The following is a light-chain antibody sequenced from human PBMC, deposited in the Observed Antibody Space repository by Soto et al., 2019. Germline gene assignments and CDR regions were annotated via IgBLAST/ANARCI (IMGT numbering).Light chain of an antibody. CDR3: QKYSSVPL. J-gene: IGKJ3*01. V-gene: IGKV1-27*01. CDR1: QGISNY. CDR2: AAS. Sequence: DIQMTQSPSSLSASVGDRVTITCRASQGISNYIAWYQQKPGKAPKLMIYAASTLQSGVPSRFSGSGSGTYFTLTINSLQPEDFATYSCQKYSSVPLFGPGTKVDIK.